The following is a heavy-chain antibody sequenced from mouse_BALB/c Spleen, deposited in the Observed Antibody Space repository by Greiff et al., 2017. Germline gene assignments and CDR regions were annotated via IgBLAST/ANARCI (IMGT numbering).Heavy chain of an antibody. Sequence: EVQGVESGGGLVQPGGSLKLSCAASGFTFSSYTMSWVRQTPEKRLEWVAYISNGGGSTYYPDTVKGRFTISRDNAKNTLYLQMSSLKSEDTAMYYCARHDGYRYAMDYWGQGTSVTVSS. CDR2: ISNGGGST. CDR1: GFTFSSYT. D-gene: IGHD2-3*01. V-gene: IGHV5-12-2*01. J-gene: IGHJ4*01. CDR3: ARHDGYRYAMDY.